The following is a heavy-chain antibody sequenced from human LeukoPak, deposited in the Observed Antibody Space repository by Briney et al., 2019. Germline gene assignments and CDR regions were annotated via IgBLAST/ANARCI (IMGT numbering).Heavy chain of an antibody. CDR1: GGTFSSYV. V-gene: IGHV1-8*02. CDR3: ARAIRDIVVVVAATGFDY. J-gene: IGHJ4*02. D-gene: IGHD2-15*01. Sequence: ASVKVSCKASGGTFSSYVISWVRQAPGQGLEWMGWMNPNSGNTGYAQKFQGRVTMTRNTSISTAYMELSSLRSEDTAVYYCARAIRDIVVVVAATGFDYWGQGTLVTVSS. CDR2: MNPNSGNT.